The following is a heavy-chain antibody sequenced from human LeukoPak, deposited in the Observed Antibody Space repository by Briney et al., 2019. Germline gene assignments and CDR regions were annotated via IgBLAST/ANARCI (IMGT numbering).Heavy chain of an antibody. CDR3: ARIPGYCSSTSCSWVWAFDY. V-gene: IGHV1-18*01. CDR1: GYTFTSYG. J-gene: IGHJ4*02. CDR2: ISAYNGNT. Sequence: GASVKVSCKASGYTFTSYGISWVRQAPGQGLEWMGWISAYNGNTNYAQKLQGRVTMTTDTPTSTAYMELRSLRSDDTAVYYCARIPGYCSSTSCSWVWAFDYWGQGTLVTVSS. D-gene: IGHD2-2*01.